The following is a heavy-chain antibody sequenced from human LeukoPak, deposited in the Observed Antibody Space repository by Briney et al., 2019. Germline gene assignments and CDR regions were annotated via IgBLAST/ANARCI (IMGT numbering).Heavy chain of an antibody. CDR2: INPNSGGT. V-gene: IGHV1-2*02. Sequence: ASVKVSCKASGYTFTGYYMHWVRQAPGQGLEWMGWINPNSGGTNYAQKFQGRVTMTRDTSISTAYMELSRLRSDDTAVYYCAREVGMDYYGSGSSDYWGQGTLVTVSS. CDR3: AREVGMDYYGSGSSDY. D-gene: IGHD3-10*01. J-gene: IGHJ4*02. CDR1: GYTFTGYY.